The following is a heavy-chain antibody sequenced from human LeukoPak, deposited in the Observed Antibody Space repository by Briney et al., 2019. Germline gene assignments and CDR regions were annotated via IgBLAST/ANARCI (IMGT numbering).Heavy chain of an antibody. CDR1: GGSVSSGSYY. J-gene: IGHJ4*02. Sequence: SETLSLTCTFSGGSVSSGSYYWSWIRQPPGKGLEWIGYIYYSGSTNYNPSPKSRVTISVDTSKNQFSLKLSSVTAADTAVYYCARATHIPYDSSGYYYWGQGTLVTVSS. V-gene: IGHV4-61*01. D-gene: IGHD3-22*01. CDR3: ARATHIPYDSSGYYY. CDR2: IYYSGST.